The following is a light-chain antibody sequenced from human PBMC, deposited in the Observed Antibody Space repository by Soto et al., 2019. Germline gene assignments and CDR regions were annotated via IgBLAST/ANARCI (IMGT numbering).Light chain of an antibody. CDR1: QGISHY. CDR2: AAS. CDR3: QKYTAVPT. Sequence: DIQMTQSPSSLSASVGDRVTITCRASQGISHYLAWYQQIPGKVPKLLISAASTLQSAVPSRSSGSGSGTDVTLTNSSLQTEDVANYYCQKYTAVPTFGGGTKVVIK. J-gene: IGKJ4*01. V-gene: IGKV1-27*01.